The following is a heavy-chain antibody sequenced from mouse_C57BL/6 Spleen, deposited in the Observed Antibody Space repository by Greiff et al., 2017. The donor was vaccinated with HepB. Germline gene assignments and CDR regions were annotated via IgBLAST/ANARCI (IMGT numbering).Heavy chain of an antibody. CDR3: ASGYDYDAMDY. Sequence: QVQLQQPGAELVKPGASVKMSCKASGYNFTSYWITWVKQRPGQGLEWIGDIYPGSGSTNYNEKFKSKATLTVDTSSSTAYMQLSSLTSEDSAVYYCASGYDYDAMDYWGQGTSVTVSS. J-gene: IGHJ4*01. CDR1: GYNFTSYW. D-gene: IGHD2-10*02. CDR2: IYPGSGST. V-gene: IGHV1-55*01.